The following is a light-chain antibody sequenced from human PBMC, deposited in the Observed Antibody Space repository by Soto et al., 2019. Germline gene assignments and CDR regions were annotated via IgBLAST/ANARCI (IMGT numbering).Light chain of an antibody. CDR3: QQSYSTSPIT. CDR2: AAS. CDR1: ETISTF. V-gene: IGKV1-39*01. Sequence: DIPMTQSPSSLSASVGDRVTMTCRASETISTFLNWYQHKPGKAPKLLIYAASRLQSGVPSRFSGSGSGTAFTLTINGLQPADFASYYCQQSYSTSPITFGQGTRLEI. J-gene: IGKJ5*01.